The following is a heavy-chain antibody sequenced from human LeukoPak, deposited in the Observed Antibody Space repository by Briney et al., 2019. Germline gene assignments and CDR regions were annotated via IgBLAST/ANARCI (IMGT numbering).Heavy chain of an antibody. J-gene: IGHJ3*02. V-gene: IGHV4-39*07. Sequence: SETLSLTCTVSGGSLSSSSYYWGWIRQPPGKGLEWIGSIYYSGSTYYNPSLKSRVTISVDTSKNQFSLKLSSVTAADTAVYYCARTGIVGAVDAFDIWGQGTMVTVSS. CDR1: GGSLSSSSYY. CDR2: IYYSGST. D-gene: IGHD1-26*01. CDR3: ARTGIVGAVDAFDI.